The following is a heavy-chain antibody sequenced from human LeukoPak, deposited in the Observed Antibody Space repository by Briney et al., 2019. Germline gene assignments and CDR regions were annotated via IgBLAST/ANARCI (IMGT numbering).Heavy chain of an antibody. J-gene: IGHJ4*02. D-gene: IGHD1-26*01. CDR1: GGSISSTSYF. V-gene: IGHV4-39*07. Sequence: SETLSLTCSVSGGSISSTSYFWGWIRQPPGKGLEWIGSIYYSGATYYNPSLKSRVTISVATSKNQFSLKLNSVTAADTAVYYCASFPSGSCSAYWGQGTLVTVSS. CDR3: ASFPSGSCSAY. CDR2: IYYSGAT.